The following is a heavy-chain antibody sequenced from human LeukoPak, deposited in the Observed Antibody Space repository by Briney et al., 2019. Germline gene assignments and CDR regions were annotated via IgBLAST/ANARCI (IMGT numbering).Heavy chain of an antibody. J-gene: IGHJ5*02. Sequence: SETLSLTCTVSGDSISSGDYYWTWIRQPPGKGLEWIRYIYYSGSTYYNPSLKSRLTILVDTSKNQFSLKLSSVTAADTALYYCARDLRPLYRENWFDPWGQGTLVTVSS. CDR2: IYYSGST. V-gene: IGHV4-30-4*08. CDR1: GDSISSGDYY. CDR3: ARDLRPLYRENWFDP. D-gene: IGHD2-2*02.